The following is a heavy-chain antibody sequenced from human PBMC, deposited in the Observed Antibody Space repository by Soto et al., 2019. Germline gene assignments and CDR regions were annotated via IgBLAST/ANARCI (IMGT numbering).Heavy chain of an antibody. CDR2: ISGSGGST. CDR3: ANLGSGIAARGGFDP. J-gene: IGHJ5*02. D-gene: IGHD6-6*01. V-gene: IGHV3-23*01. CDR1: GFTFSSYA. Sequence: QTGGSLRLSCAASGFTFSSYAMSWVRQAPGKGLEWVSAISGSGGSTYYADSVKGRFTISRDNSKNTLYLQMNSLRAEDTAVYYCANLGSGIAARGGFDPWGQGTLVTVSS.